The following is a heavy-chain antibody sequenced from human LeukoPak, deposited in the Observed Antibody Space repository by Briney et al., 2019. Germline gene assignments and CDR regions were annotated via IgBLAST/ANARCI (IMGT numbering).Heavy chain of an antibody. CDR2: IYHSGST. V-gene: IGHV4-30-2*01. CDR1: GGSISSGGSS. CDR3: ARDRSGYDGGLDY. D-gene: IGHD5-12*01. J-gene: IGHJ4*02. Sequence: SETLSLTCAVSGGSISSGGSSWSWIRQPPGKGLEWIGYIYHSGSTYYNPSLKSRVTISVDRSKNQFSLKLSSVTAADTAVYYCARDRSGYDGGLDYWGQGTLVTVSS.